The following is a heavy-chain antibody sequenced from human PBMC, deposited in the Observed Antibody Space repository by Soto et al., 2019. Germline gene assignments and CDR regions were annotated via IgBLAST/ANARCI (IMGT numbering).Heavy chain of an antibody. Sequence: QVQLVQSGAEVKKPGSSVKVSCKASGGTFSSYAITWVRQAPGQGLDWMGEIIPIFGATNFAQKFQGRVTITADKSTPTAYMSVSSLVSEDAAVYYCARMGWSSLDPWGQGTLVTVSS. V-gene: IGHV1-69*06. J-gene: IGHJ5*02. CDR3: ARMGWSSLDP. CDR2: IIPIFGAT. D-gene: IGHD3-3*01. CDR1: GGTFSSYA.